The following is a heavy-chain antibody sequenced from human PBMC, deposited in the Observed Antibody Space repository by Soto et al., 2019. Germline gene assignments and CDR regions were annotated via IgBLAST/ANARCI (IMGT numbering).Heavy chain of an antibody. V-gene: IGHV1-69*12. J-gene: IGHJ2*01. CDR2: IIPIFGTA. CDR3: ARGNHRWLQLWYFDL. D-gene: IGHD5-12*01. Sequence: QVQLVQSGAEVKKPGSSVTVSCKASGGTFSSYTISWVRQAPGQGREWMGGIIPIFGTANYAQKFQGRVTITADESTSTACMELSSLRSEDTAVYYCARGNHRWLQLWYFDLWGRGTLVTVSS. CDR1: GGTFSSYT.